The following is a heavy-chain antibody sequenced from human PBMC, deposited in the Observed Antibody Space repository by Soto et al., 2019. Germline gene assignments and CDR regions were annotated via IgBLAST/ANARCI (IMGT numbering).Heavy chain of an antibody. Sequence: QVQLVQSGAEVKKPGASMKVSCKASGYTFISYGIMWVRQAPGQGLEWMGWISTYNDNTNYAQKFQGRVTMTTDTSTSTAYMELRSLISDDTAIYYCARGSWMDVWGQGTTVTVSS. CDR1: GYTFISYG. J-gene: IGHJ6*02. V-gene: IGHV1-18*01. CDR3: ARGSWMDV. CDR2: ISTYNDNT.